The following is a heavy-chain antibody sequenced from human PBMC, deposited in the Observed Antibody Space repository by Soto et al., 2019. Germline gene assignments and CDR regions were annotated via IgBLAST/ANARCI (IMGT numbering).Heavy chain of an antibody. D-gene: IGHD5-12*01. CDR2: IYYSGST. V-gene: IGHV4-31*03. J-gene: IGHJ4*02. CDR3: ARVRLATIKGSNHYFDY. Sequence: SETLSLTCTVSGGSISSGGYYWSWIRQHPGKGLEWIGYIYYSGSTYYNPSLKSRVTISVDTSKNQFSLKLSSVTAADTAVYYCARVRLATIKGSNHYFDYWGQGTLVTSPQ. CDR1: GGSISSGGYY.